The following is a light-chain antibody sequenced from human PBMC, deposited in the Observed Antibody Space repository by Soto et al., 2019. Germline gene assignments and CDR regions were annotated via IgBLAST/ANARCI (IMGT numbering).Light chain of an antibody. CDR1: QGIGDT. CDR3: QRYNNWPLT. J-gene: IGKJ4*01. V-gene: IGKV3-15*01. CDR2: DTS. Sequence: EVVLTQSPATLSASPGEGVTLSCRASQGIGDTLAGYQHKPGQTPRLLIYDTSARATGVPARCSVSRSWPEFTLANNSLQSEYVAIDYCQRYNNWPLTFGGGTKVESK.